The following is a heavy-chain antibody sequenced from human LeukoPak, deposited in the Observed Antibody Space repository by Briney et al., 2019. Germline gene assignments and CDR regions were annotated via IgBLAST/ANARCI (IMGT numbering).Heavy chain of an antibody. J-gene: IGHJ4*02. Sequence: GGSLRLSCAASGLTFSSYGMHWVRQAPGKGLEWVAVIWYDGSNKYYADSVKGRFTISRDNSKNTLYLQMNSLRAEDTAVYYCARDPSSSGYAFFDYWGQGTLVTVSS. D-gene: IGHD3-22*01. V-gene: IGHV3-33*01. CDR2: IWYDGSNK. CDR1: GLTFSSYG. CDR3: ARDPSSSGYAFFDY.